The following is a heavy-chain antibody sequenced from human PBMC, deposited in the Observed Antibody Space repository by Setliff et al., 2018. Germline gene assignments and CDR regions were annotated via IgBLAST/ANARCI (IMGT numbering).Heavy chain of an antibody. V-gene: IGHV3-33*08. CDR3: ARTCSGSGCYAGLES. D-gene: IGHD2-15*01. Sequence: GGSLRLSCAASGFTFSTYRMHWVRQAPGKGLEWVAVIWDDGVKNDNADSVKGRFTISRDNSKNTLYLQMNSLRPEDTAVYYCARTCSGSGCYAGLESWGQGTPVTVSS. CDR1: GFTFSTYR. CDR2: IWDDGVKN. J-gene: IGHJ4*02.